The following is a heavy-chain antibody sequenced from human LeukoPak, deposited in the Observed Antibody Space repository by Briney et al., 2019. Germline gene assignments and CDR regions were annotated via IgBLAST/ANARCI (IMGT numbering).Heavy chain of an antibody. CDR1: GGSFSGYY. D-gene: IGHD6-13*01. Sequence: KPSETLSLTCAVYGGSFSGYYWSWIRQPPGKGLEWIGEINHSGSTNYNPSLKSRVTISVDTSKNQFSLKLSSVTAADTAVYYCARDIGIAAETFHNWFDPWGQGTLVTVSS. J-gene: IGHJ5*02. V-gene: IGHV4-34*01. CDR2: INHSGST. CDR3: ARDIGIAAETFHNWFDP.